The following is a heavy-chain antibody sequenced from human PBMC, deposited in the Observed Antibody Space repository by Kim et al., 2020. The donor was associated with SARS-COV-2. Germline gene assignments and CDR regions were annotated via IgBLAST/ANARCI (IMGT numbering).Heavy chain of an antibody. V-gene: IGHV3-30*09. J-gene: IGHJ4*02. CDR3: ARGAPLDF. Sequence: GSNKYSEDSVKGRFAISRDNSKNTLYLQMNSLRGEDTAVYYCARGAPLDFWGQGILVTVSS. CDR2: GSNK.